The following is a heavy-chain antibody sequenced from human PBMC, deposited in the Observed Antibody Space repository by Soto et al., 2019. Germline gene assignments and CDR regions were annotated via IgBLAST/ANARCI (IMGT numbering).Heavy chain of an antibody. J-gene: IGHJ6*03. V-gene: IGHV4-59*01. CDR2: IYYSGST. CDR1: GGSISSYC. D-gene: IGHD1-7*01. CDR3: AINWNYDYYYYYMDL. Sequence: PSETLSLTCTVSGGSISSYCWSWIRQPPGKGLEWIGYIYYSGSTNYNPSLKSRVTISVDTSKNQFSLKLSSVTAADTAVYYCAINWNYDYYYYYMDLWGKGTTVTVSS.